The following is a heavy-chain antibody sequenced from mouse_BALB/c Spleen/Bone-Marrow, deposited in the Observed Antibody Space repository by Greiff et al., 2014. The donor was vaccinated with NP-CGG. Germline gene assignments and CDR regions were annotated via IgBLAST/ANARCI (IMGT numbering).Heavy chain of an antibody. V-gene: IGHV7-3*02. CDR3: ARDIKDDWLAY. J-gene: IGHJ3*01. Sequence: VQLKESGGGLVQPGGSLRLSCATSGFTFTDYYMSWVRQPPGKALEWLGFIRNKANGYTTEYSASVKGRFTISRDNSQSILYLQMNTLRAEDSATYYCARDIKDDWLAYWGQGTLVTVSA. D-gene: IGHD1-3*01. CDR1: GFTFTDYY. CDR2: IRNKANGYTT.